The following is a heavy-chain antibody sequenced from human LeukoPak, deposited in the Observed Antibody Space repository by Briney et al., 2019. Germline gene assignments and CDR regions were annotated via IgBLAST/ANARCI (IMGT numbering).Heavy chain of an antibody. V-gene: IGHV3-21*01. CDR2: ISSTSAHI. Sequence: GGSLRLSCAASGFSFNTYSMNWVRQAPGKGLEWVSSISSTSAHIFYADSVKGRFSISRDNSKSTLYLLMNSLRAEDTAVYFCASGLVGGSFDYWGQGTLVTVFS. CDR1: GFSFNTYS. J-gene: IGHJ4*02. CDR3: ASGLVGGSFDY. D-gene: IGHD3/OR15-3a*01.